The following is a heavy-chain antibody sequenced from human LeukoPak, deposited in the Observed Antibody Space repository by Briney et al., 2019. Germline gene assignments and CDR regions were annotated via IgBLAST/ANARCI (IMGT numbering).Heavy chain of an antibody. CDR2: INPSGGST. CDR3: ARESERLDYYDSSGYSPSPNWFDP. J-gene: IGHJ5*02. D-gene: IGHD3-22*01. V-gene: IGHV1-46*01. CDR1: GYTFTGYY. Sequence: ASVKVSCKASGYTFTGYYMHWVRQAPGQGLEWMGIINPSGGSTSYAQKFQGRVTMTRDMSTSTVYMELSSLRSEDTAVYYCARESERLDYYDSSGYSPSPNWFDPWGQGTLVTVSS.